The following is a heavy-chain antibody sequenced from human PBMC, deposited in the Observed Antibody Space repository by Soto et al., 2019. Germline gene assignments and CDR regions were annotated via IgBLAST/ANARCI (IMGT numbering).Heavy chain of an antibody. CDR2: INHSGST. D-gene: IGHD2-8*02. Sequence: SETLSLTCAVSGGSISSCCYSWSWLRQPPGKGLEWIGDINHSGSTNYNPSLKSRVTISVDTSKNQFSLKLTSVTAADTAVYYCARDKITGLFDYLGQGTLVTVSS. CDR3: ARDKITGLFDY. V-gene: IGHV4-30-2*01. J-gene: IGHJ4*02. CDR1: GGSISSCCYS.